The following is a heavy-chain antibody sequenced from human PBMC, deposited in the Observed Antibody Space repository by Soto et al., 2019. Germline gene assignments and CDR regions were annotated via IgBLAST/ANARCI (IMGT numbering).Heavy chain of an antibody. CDR2: ISYDGSNK. CDR3: ARSVVPAESLDS. Sequence: GGSLRLSCVASGFTFSSYAMHWVRQAPGKGLEWVAVISYDGSNKYYADSVKGRFTISRDNPKKALYLQMNSLRAEDTAVYYCARSVVPAESLDSWGQGTLVTVSS. J-gene: IGHJ4*02. D-gene: IGHD2-2*01. V-gene: IGHV3-30-3*01. CDR1: GFTFSSYA.